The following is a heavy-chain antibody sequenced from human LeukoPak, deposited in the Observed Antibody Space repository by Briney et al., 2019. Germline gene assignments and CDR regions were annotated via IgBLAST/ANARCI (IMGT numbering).Heavy chain of an antibody. J-gene: IGHJ4*02. CDR3: ARDRYGTNDFDY. CDR1: GYTFTGYF. CDR2: INPNNGGT. D-gene: IGHD2-2*01. V-gene: IGHV1-2*02. Sequence: ASVKVSCKASGYTFTGYFMHWVRQAPGQGLEWMGWINPNNGGTKYTQKFQGRVTMTRDTSISTAYMELSRLTSDDTAAYYCARDRYGTNDFDYWGQGTLVTVSS.